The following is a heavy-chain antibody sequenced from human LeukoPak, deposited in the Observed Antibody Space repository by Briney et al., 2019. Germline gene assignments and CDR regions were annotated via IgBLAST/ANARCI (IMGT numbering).Heavy chain of an antibody. J-gene: IGHJ3*02. Sequence: GASVKVSCKASGYTFTSYGISWVRQAPGQGLEWMGWISAYNGNTNYAQKLQGRVTMTTDTSTSTAYMELRSLRSDDTAVYYCARDIGRRWLRREGDAFDIWGQGTMVTVSS. CDR3: ARDIGRRWLRREGDAFDI. CDR2: ISAYNGNT. D-gene: IGHD5-12*01. V-gene: IGHV1-18*01. CDR1: GYTFTSYG.